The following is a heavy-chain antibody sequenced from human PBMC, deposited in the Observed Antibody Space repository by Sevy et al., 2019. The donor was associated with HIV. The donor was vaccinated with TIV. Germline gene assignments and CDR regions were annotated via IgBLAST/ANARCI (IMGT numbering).Heavy chain of an antibody. CDR2: ISAYNGNT. CDR1: GYTFTSYG. CDR3: ARRGIETLYYDFWSGYYGAFDI. Sequence: ASVKVSCKASGYTFTSYGISWVRQAPGQGLEWMGWISAYNGNTNYAQKLQGRVTMTTDTSTSTAYMELRSLRSDDTAVYYCARRGIETLYYDFWSGYYGAFDIWGQGTMVTVSS. V-gene: IGHV1-18*01. J-gene: IGHJ3*02. D-gene: IGHD3-3*01.